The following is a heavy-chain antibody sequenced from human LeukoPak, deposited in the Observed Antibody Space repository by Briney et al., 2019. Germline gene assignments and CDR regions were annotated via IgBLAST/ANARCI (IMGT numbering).Heavy chain of an antibody. CDR1: GGSISSGGYS. CDR3: ARGRWGNYYYYGMDV. Sequence: PSQTLSLTCAVSGGSISSGGYSWSWIRQPPGKGLEWIGYIYHSGSTYYNPSLKSRVTISVDRSKSQFSLKLSSVTAADTAVYYCARGRWGNYYYYGMDVWGQGTTVTVSS. D-gene: IGHD4-23*01. V-gene: IGHV4-30-2*01. J-gene: IGHJ6*02. CDR2: IYHSGST.